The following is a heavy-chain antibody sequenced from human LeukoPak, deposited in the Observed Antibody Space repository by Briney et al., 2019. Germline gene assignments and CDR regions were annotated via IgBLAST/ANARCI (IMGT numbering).Heavy chain of an antibody. CDR2: IIPIFGTA. D-gene: IGHD5-12*01. Sequence: SVKVSCKASGGTFSSYAISWVRQAPGQGLEWMGGIIPIFGTANYAQKFQGRVTITADESTSTAYMELRSLRSDDTAVYYCARDTTDHSGNDYWGQGTLVTVSS. V-gene: IGHV1-69*01. CDR3: ARDTTDHSGNDY. CDR1: GGTFSSYA. J-gene: IGHJ4*02.